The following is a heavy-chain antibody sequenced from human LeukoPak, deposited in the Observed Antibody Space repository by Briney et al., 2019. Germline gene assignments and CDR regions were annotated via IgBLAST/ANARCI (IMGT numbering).Heavy chain of an antibody. D-gene: IGHD5-18*01. Sequence: PGGSLRLSCAASGFTFSSYGMHWVRQAPGTGLEWVAFIRYDGSDKYYADSVKGRFTISRDNSKNTLYLQMNSLRAEDTAVYYCAKDLFGYSYDYDAFDIWGQGTMITVSS. J-gene: IGHJ3*02. V-gene: IGHV3-30*02. CDR3: AKDLFGYSYDYDAFDI. CDR2: IRYDGSDK. CDR1: GFTFSSYG.